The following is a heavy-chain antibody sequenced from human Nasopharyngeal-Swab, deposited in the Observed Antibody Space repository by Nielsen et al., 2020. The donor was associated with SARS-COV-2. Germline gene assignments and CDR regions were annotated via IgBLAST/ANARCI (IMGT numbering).Heavy chain of an antibody. V-gene: IGHV1-69*13. Sequence: SVKVSCKASLGTFISYAISWVRQAPGQGLEWMGGIIPIFGTANYAQKFQGRVTITADESTSTAYMELSSLRSEDTAVYYCASEGAPIDSYGFRDKGLLGYWGQGTLVTVSS. D-gene: IGHD5-18*01. J-gene: IGHJ4*02. CDR2: IIPIFGTA. CDR1: LGTFISYA. CDR3: ASEGAPIDSYGFRDKGLLGY.